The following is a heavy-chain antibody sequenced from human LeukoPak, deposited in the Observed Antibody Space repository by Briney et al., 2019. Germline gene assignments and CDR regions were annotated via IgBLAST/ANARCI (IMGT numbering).Heavy chain of an antibody. V-gene: IGHV3-23*01. CDR1: GFTFSTYA. CDR2: ISGSGDRT. J-gene: IGHJ4*02. D-gene: IGHD2-2*02. Sequence: PGGSLRLSCAASGFTFSTYAMSWVRRAPGKGLEWVSAISGSGDRTYYADSVKGRVTISRDNSKNTLYLQMNSLRAEDTAIYYCAKVYCSGASCYTPDYWGQGTLVTVSS. CDR3: AKVYCSGASCYTPDY.